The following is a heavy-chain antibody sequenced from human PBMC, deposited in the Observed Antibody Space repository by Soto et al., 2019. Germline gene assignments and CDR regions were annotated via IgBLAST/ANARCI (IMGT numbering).Heavy chain of an antibody. CDR3: AREENCSDGICYSEYFQR. Sequence: VASVKVSCKASGYIFTAYSMHWVRQAPGQGLEWMGVVNPSGGYTNYAQKFQGRITMTRDTSTSTVYMDLSSLTSEDTAVYYCAREENCSDGICYSEYFQRWGQGTLVTVSS. J-gene: IGHJ1*01. D-gene: IGHD2-15*01. V-gene: IGHV1-46*01. CDR2: VNPSGGYT. CDR1: GYIFTAYS.